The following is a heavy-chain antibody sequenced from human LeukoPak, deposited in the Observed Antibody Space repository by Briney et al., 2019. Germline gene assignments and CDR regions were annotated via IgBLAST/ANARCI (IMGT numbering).Heavy chain of an antibody. V-gene: IGHV3-30*14. CDR1: GFTFSSYA. Sequence: GGSLRLSCAASGFTFSSYAMHWVRQAPGKGLEWVAVISYDGSNKYYADSVKGRFTISRDNSKNTLYLQMNSLRAEDTAVYYCAREPSSGTATGFDYWGQGTLVTVSS. D-gene: IGHD6-19*01. J-gene: IGHJ4*02. CDR3: AREPSSGTATGFDY. CDR2: ISYDGSNK.